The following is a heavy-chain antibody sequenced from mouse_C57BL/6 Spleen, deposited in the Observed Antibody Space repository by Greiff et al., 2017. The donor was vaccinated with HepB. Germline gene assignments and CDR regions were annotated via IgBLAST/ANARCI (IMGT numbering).Heavy chain of an antibody. CDR1: GYTFTSYW. CDR2: IDPSDSYT. Sequence: QVQLQQPGAELVMPGASVKLSCKASGYTFTSYWMHWVKQRPGQGLEWIGEIDPSDSYTNYNQKFKGKSTLTVDKSSSTAYMQLSSLTSEDSAVYYCARGRGLDVWGTGTTVTVSS. J-gene: IGHJ1*03. CDR3: ARGRGLDV. D-gene: IGHD3-1*01. V-gene: IGHV1-69*01.